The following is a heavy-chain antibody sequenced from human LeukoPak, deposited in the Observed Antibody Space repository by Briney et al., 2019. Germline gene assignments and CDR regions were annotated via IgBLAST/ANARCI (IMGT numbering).Heavy chain of an antibody. Sequence: GGSLRLSXAASGFTFSSYSMNWVRQAPGKGLEWVSSISSSSSYIYYADSVKGRFTISRDNAKNSLYLQMNSLRAEDTAVYYCARDGGGANNYWGQGTLVTVSS. J-gene: IGHJ4*02. V-gene: IGHV3-21*01. CDR3: ARDGGGANNY. CDR1: GFTFSSYS. D-gene: IGHD1-26*01. CDR2: ISSSSSYI.